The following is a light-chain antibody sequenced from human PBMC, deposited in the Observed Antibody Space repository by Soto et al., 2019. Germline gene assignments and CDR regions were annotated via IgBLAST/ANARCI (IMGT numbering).Light chain of an antibody. V-gene: IGKV3-11*01. CDR2: DTS. Sequence: EIVLTQSPATLSLSPGERATLSCRTSQTIRGLLNWYQQRPGQAPRLLIYDTSNRATDIPARFSGSGSGTDFILPISSLDTEDFGVYFCQQRHNWPITFGQGTRLDIK. CDR1: QTIRGL. CDR3: QQRHNWPIT. J-gene: IGKJ5*01.